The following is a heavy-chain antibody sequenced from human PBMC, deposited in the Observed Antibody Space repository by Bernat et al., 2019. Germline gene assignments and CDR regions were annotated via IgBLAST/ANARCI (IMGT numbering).Heavy chain of an antibody. V-gene: IGHV4-59*01. CDR3: ASFDYGGNSFDY. J-gene: IGHJ4*02. CDR2: IYYSGST. D-gene: IGHD4-23*01. CDR1: GGSISSYY. Sequence: QVQLQESGPGLVKPSETLSLTCTVSGGSISSYYWSWIRHPPGKGLEWIGYIYYSGSTNYNPSLKSRVTISVDTSKNQFSLKLSSVTAADTAVYYCASFDYGGNSFDYWGQGTLVTVSS.